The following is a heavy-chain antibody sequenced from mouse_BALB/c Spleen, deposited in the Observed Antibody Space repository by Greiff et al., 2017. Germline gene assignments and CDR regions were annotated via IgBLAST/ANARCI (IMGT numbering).Heavy chain of an antibody. D-gene: IGHD2-3*01. CDR2: ILPGSGST. J-gene: IGHJ4*01. CDR3: ARHDGIDAMDY. CDR1: GYTFSSYW. V-gene: IGHV1-9*01. Sequence: VQLQQSGAELMTPGASVKISCKATGYTFSSYWIEWVKQRPGHGLEWIGEILPGSGSTNYNEKFKGKATFNADTSSNTAYMQLSSLTSEDSAVYYCARHDGIDAMDYWGQGTSVTVSS.